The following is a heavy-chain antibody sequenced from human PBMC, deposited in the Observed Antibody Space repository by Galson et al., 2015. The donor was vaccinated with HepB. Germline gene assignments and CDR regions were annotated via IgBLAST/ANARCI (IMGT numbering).Heavy chain of an antibody. J-gene: IGHJ2*01. V-gene: IGHV3-33*01. D-gene: IGHD4-17*01. CDR3: ARSADDYGDFNWYFDL. CDR2: IWYDGSNK. CDR1: GFTFSSYG. Sequence: SLRLSCAASGFTFSSYGMHWVRQAPGKGLEWVAVIWYDGSNKYYADSVKGRFTISRDNSKNTLYLQMNSLRAEDTAVYYCARSADDYGDFNWYFDLWGRGTLVTVSS.